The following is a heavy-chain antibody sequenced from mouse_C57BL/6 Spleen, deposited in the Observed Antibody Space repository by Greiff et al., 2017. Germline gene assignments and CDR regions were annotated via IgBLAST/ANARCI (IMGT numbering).Heavy chain of an antibody. D-gene: IGHD1-1*01. CDR3: AREGTGGAGAMDY. J-gene: IGHJ4*01. V-gene: IGHV3-8*01. Sequence: EVQLQESGPGLAKPSQTLSLTCSVTGYSITSDYWNWIRKFPGNKLEYIGYISYSGSTYYNPTHNSRISITRDTSKNQYYLLLNSVITEDTATYYCAREGTGGAGAMDYWGQGTSGTVSS. CDR1: GYSITSDY. CDR2: ISYSGST.